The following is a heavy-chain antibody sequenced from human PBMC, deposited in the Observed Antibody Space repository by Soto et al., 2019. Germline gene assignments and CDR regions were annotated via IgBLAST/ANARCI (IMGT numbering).Heavy chain of an antibody. D-gene: IGHD2-2*01. CDR3: AISPNIVVVPAAMYFDY. CDR1: GGTFSSYA. Sequence: SVKFSCKASGGTFSSYAISWLRQAPGQGLEWMGVIIPIFGTANYAQKFQGRVTITADESTSTAYMELSSLRSEDTAVYYCAISPNIVVVPAAMYFDYWGQGTPVTSPQ. CDR2: IIPIFGTA. V-gene: IGHV1-69*13. J-gene: IGHJ4*02.